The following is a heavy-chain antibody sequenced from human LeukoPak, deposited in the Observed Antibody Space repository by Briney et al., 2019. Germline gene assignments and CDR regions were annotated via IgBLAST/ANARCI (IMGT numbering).Heavy chain of an antibody. J-gene: IGHJ4*02. CDR1: GGSISSYY. V-gene: IGHV4-59*01. D-gene: IGHD5-18*01. Sequence: SETLSFTCTVSGGSISSYYWSWIRQPPGKGLEWIGYIYYSGSTNYNPSLKSRVTISVDTSKNQFSLKLSSLTAADTAVYYYSRDQYGYGFGDYWGQGTLVTVSS. CDR3: SRDQYGYGFGDY. CDR2: IYYSGST.